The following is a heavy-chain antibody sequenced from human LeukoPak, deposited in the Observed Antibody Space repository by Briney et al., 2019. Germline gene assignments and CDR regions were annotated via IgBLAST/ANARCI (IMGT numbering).Heavy chain of an antibody. D-gene: IGHD3-22*01. J-gene: IGHJ5*02. CDR2: IYYSGST. V-gene: IGHV4-59*01. CDR3: ARVTMIVVVNWFDP. CDR1: LGSISSYD. Sequence: SETLSLTCTVSLGSISSYDWSWIRQPPGKGLEWIGYIYYSGSTKYKPSLKSRATISVHTSKNQFSLKLSSVTSADTAVYYCARVTMIVVVNWFDPWGQGTLVTVSS.